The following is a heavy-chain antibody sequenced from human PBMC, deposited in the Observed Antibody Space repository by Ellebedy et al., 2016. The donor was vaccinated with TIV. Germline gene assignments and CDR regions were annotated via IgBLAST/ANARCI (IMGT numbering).Heavy chain of an antibody. Sequence: KVSCKGSGYSFTSYWIGWVRQMPGKGLEWMGIIYPGDSDTRYSPSFQGQVTISSDKSISTAYLQGSSLKASDTAMYYCARHRSYDSSGYYPSFGDYWGQGTLVTVSS. D-gene: IGHD3-22*01. CDR2: IYPGDSDT. V-gene: IGHV5-51*01. J-gene: IGHJ4*02. CDR1: GYSFTSYW. CDR3: ARHRSYDSSGYYPSFGDY.